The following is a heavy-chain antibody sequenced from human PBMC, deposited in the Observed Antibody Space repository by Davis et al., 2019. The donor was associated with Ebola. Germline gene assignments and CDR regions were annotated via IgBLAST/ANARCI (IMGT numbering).Heavy chain of an antibody. CDR2: ISAYNGNT. D-gene: IGHD3-3*01. J-gene: IGHJ4*02. CDR1: GYTFTTYG. V-gene: IGHV1-18*01. Sequence: ASVKVSCKASGYTFTTYGISWVRQAPGQGLEWMGWISAYNGNTNYAQKLQGRVTMTTDTSTSTAYMELRSLRSDDTAVYYCARKRGITIFGGGDLDYWGQGTLVTVSS. CDR3: ARKRGITIFGGGDLDY.